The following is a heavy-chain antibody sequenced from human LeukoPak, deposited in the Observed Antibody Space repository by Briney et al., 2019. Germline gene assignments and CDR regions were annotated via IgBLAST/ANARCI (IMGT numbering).Heavy chain of an antibody. CDR3: ARTISGYSSSSSSDY. J-gene: IGHJ4*02. D-gene: IGHD6-13*01. V-gene: IGHV4-38-2*02. CDR2: IHHSGSA. Sequence: SETLSLTCIVSGYSISSGYYWGWIRQPPGKGLEWIGNIHHSGSAYYNPSLKSRVTISVDTSKNQFSLKLSSVTAADTAVYYCARTISGYSSSSSSDYWGQGTLVTVSS. CDR1: GYSISSGYY.